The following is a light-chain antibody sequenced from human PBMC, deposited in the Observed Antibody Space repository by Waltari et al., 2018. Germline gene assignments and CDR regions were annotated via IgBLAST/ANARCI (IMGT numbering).Light chain of an antibody. CDR1: SSNIGAGYD. J-gene: IGLJ2*01. V-gene: IGLV1-40*01. CDR3: QSYDSSLTGYVV. Sequence: QSVLTQPPSVSGAPGQRVTISCTGSSSNIGAGYDVHWYQVLPGTAPKLLISANNIRPSGVPDRFSGSKSGTSASLAITGLQAEDEADYYSQSYDSSLTGYVVFGGGTKLTVL. CDR2: ANN.